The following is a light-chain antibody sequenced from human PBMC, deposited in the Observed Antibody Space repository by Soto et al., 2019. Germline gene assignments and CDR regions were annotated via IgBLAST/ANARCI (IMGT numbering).Light chain of an antibody. CDR3: QKYDNWPWT. Sequence: EIVMTQSPAALSVSAGGRATVSYRASQSISDTLAWYQQKPGQAPRILIYGESRRATGFPDRFSGSGSGTDLTLTISRLQSEDFAVYYCQKYDNWPWTXGQGTKVDI. V-gene: IGKV3-15*01. CDR1: QSISDT. CDR2: GES. J-gene: IGKJ1*01.